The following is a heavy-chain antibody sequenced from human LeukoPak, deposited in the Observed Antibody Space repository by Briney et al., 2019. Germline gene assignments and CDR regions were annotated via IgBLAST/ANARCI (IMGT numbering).Heavy chain of an antibody. D-gene: IGHD6-13*01. CDR3: AKDSIAAAGTYYYYYYYGMDV. CDR2: ISYDGSNK. J-gene: IGHJ6*02. Sequence: PGGSLRLSCAASGFTFSSYGMHWVRQAPGKGLEWVAVISYDGSNKYYADSVKGRFTISRDNSKNTLYLQMNSLRAEDTAVYYCAKDSIAAAGTYYYYYYYGMDVWGQGTTVTVSS. V-gene: IGHV3-30*18. CDR1: GFTFSSYG.